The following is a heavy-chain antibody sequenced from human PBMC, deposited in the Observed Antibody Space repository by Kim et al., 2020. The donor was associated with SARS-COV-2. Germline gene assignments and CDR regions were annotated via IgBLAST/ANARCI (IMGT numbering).Heavy chain of an antibody. CDR3: ARSLGGATLDDAFDI. V-gene: IGHV3-48*03. Sequence: DSVKGRFTISRDNAKNSLYLQMNSLRAEDTAVYYCARSLGGATLDDAFDIWGQGTMVTVSS. D-gene: IGHD1-26*01. J-gene: IGHJ3*02.